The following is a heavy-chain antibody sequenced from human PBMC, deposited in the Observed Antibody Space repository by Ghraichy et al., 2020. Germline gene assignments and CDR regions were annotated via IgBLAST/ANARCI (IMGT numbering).Heavy chain of an antibody. CDR1: GFTFSSYG. J-gene: IGHJ4*02. CDR2: IRYDGSNK. V-gene: IGHV3-30*02. Sequence: GESLNISCAASGFTFSSYGMHWVRQAPGKGLEWVAFIRYDGSNKYYADSVKGRFTISRDNSKNTLYLQMNSLRAEDTTVYYCASGYSYGAPVLAYFDSWGQGTLVTVSS. D-gene: IGHD5-18*01. CDR3: ASGYSYGAPVLAYFDS.